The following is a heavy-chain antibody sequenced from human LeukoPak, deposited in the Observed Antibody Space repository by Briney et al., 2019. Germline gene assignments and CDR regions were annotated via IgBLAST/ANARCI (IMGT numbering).Heavy chain of an antibody. D-gene: IGHD3-22*01. Sequence: GSLRLSCAASGFTFSSYGMHWVRQAPGKGLEWVAFIRYAGSNKYYADSVKGRFTISRDNSKNTLYLQMNSLRAEDTAVYYCATASDSSGYRLYYFDYWGQGTLVTVSS. CDR3: ATASDSSGYRLYYFDY. J-gene: IGHJ4*02. V-gene: IGHV3-30*02. CDR1: GFTFSSYG. CDR2: IRYAGSNK.